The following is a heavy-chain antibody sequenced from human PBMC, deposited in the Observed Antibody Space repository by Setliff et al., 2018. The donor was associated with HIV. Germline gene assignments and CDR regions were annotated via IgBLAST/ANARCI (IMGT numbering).Heavy chain of an antibody. CDR3: AREDALTQQFDS. V-gene: IGHV4-39*07. D-gene: IGHD6-13*01. CDR2: IYNGGNT. CDR1: GGSISSTSYY. J-gene: IGHJ4*02. Sequence: PSETLSLTCTVSGGSISSTSYYWGWIRQPPGKGLEWIGSIYNGGNTYFSPSLKSRVTISLDTSKNQISLKVTSVTAADTAVYYCAREDALTQQFDSWGQGTLVTVSS.